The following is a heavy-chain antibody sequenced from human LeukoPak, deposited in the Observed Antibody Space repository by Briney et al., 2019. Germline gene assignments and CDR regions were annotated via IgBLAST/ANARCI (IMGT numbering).Heavy chain of an antibody. V-gene: IGHV4-59*11. Sequence: SETLSLTCTVSGGSISSHYWSWIRQPPGKGLEWIGYTYHSGSTNYNPSLKSRVTISVDTSKNQFSLKLSSVTAADTAVYYCARVYGSGNYYGSPYYYMDVWGKGTTVSVSS. CDR2: TYHSGST. D-gene: IGHD3-10*01. CDR3: ARVYGSGNYYGSPYYYMDV. CDR1: GGSISSHY. J-gene: IGHJ6*03.